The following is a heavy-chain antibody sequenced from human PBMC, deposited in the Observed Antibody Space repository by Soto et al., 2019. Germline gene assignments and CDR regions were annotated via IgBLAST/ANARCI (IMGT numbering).Heavy chain of an antibody. D-gene: IGHD6-13*01. Sequence: QVQLVESGGGVVQPGRSLRLSCAASGFTFSSYAMHWVRQAPGKGLEWVAVISYDGSNKYYADSVKGRFTISRDDSKNTLYLQMNSLRAEHTAVYYCARARSEVAAAGGYYYYYGMDVWGQGTTVTVSS. CDR2: ISYDGSNK. V-gene: IGHV3-30-3*01. CDR1: GFTFSSYA. J-gene: IGHJ6*02. CDR3: ARARSEVAAAGGYYYYYGMDV.